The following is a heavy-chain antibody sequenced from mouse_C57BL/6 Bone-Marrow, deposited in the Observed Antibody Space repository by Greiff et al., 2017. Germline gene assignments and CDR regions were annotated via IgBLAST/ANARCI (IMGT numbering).Heavy chain of an antibody. V-gene: IGHV1-64*01. CDR1: GYTFTSYW. CDR2: IHPNSGST. CDR3: ARYGNFYFDY. J-gene: IGHJ2*01. D-gene: IGHD2-1*01. Sequence: QVQLQQPGAELVKPGASVTLSCKASGYTFTSYWMHWVKQRPGQGLEWIGMIHPNSGSTNYNEKFKSKATLTVAKSSSTAYMQLSSLTSEDSAVYYCARYGNFYFDYWGQGTTLTVSS.